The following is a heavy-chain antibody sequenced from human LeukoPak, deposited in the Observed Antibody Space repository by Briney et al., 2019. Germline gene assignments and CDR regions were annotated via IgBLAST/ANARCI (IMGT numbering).Heavy chain of an antibody. J-gene: IGHJ1*01. CDR3: ARGLDYYECSGLLSVEYLQH. V-gene: IGHV4-34*01. D-gene: IGHD3-22*01. CDR2: ISHSGST. Sequence: PSETLSLTCAVFGGSFSGHYWSWIRQPPGKGLEWIGEISHSGSTNYNPSLKSRVTISGDTSKNQFPLKLRSVTAADTRVYFCARGLDYYECSGLLSVEYLQHWGQGTLVTVSS. CDR1: GGSFSGHY.